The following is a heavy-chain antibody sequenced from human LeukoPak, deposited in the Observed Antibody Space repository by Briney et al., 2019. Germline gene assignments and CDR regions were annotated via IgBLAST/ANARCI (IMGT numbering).Heavy chain of an antibody. CDR2: IIPIFGTA. CDR3: ASGTYYGSGVDC. V-gene: IGHV1-69*05. CDR1: GGTFSSYA. Sequence: GASVKVSCKASGGTFSSYAISWVRQAPGQGLEWMGGIIPIFGTANYAQKFQGRVTITTDESTSTAYMELSSLRSEDTAVYYCASGTYYGSGVDCWGQGTLVTVSS. J-gene: IGHJ4*02. D-gene: IGHD3-10*01.